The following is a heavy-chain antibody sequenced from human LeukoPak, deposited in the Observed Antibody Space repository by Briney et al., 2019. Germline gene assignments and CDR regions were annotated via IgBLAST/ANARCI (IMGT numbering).Heavy chain of an antibody. CDR2: ISSSSSYI. D-gene: IGHD3-10*01. V-gene: IGHV3-21*01. CDR1: GFTFSSYS. J-gene: IGHJ6*02. CDR3: ARVTMVRGVIDGMDV. Sequence: PGGSLRLSCAASGFTFSSYSMNWVRQAPGKGLEWVSSISSSSSYIYYADSVKGRFTISRDNAKNSLYLQMNSLRAEDTAMYYCARVTMVRGVIDGMDVWGQGTTVTVSS.